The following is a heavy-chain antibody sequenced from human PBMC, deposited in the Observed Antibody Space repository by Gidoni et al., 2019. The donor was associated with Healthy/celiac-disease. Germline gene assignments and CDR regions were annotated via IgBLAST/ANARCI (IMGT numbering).Heavy chain of an antibody. CDR2: ISDDGSNK. V-gene: IGHV3-30-3*01. J-gene: IGHJ4*02. Sequence: QVQLVESGGGVVQPGRSLRLSCAASGFTFSSYAMHWVRQAPGKGLEWVAVISDDGSNKYYADSVKGRFTISRDNSKNTLYLQMNSLRAEDTAVYYCARERFSYFDYWGQGTLVTVSS. D-gene: IGHD3-16*01. CDR3: ARERFSYFDY. CDR1: GFTFSSYA.